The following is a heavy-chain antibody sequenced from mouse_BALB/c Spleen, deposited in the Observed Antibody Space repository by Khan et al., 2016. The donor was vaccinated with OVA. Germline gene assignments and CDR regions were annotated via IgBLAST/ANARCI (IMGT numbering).Heavy chain of an antibody. V-gene: IGHV2-9*02. J-gene: IGHJ4*01. CDR1: GFSLTSYG. D-gene: IGHD1-1*01. CDR3: AGLFCYRSRFDAMDY. CDR2: IWAGGST. Sequence: QVQLKQSGPGLVAPSQSLSITCTVSGFSLTSYGVHWVSQPPGKGLEWLGVIWAGGSTNYNSALMYRLSIRTDNSKSQVFLKMNSLQTNDTTMYYCAGLFCYRSRFDAMDYWGQGTSVTVSS.